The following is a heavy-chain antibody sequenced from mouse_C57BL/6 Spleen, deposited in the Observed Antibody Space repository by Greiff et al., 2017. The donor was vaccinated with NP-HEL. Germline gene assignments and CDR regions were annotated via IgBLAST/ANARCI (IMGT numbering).Heavy chain of an antibody. J-gene: IGHJ2*01. V-gene: IGHV1-50*01. D-gene: IGHD1-1*01. Sequence: QVQLQQPGAELVKPGASVKLSCKASGYTFTSYWMQWVKQRPGQGLEWIGEIDPSDSCTNYNQKFKGKATLTVDTSSSTAYMQLSSLTSEDSAVYYCASSGRDYYFDYWGQGTTLTVSS. CDR2: IDPSDSCT. CDR3: ASSGRDYYFDY. CDR1: GYTFTSYW.